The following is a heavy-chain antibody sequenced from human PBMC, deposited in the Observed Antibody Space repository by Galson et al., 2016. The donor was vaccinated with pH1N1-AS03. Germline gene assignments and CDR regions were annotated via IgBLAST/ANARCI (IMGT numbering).Heavy chain of an antibody. Sequence: SLRLSCAGAGFTFSSHDLYWVRQPPGKGLEWVSASGTAGDTYYAGSVKGRFTISRENAKNSLYLQMNSLRAEDTAVYYCARLRVVVVPAALGGSDYFDSWGQGTLVTISS. J-gene: IGHJ4*02. CDR3: ARLRVVVVPAALGGSDYFDS. V-gene: IGHV3-13*01. CDR2: SGTAGDT. D-gene: IGHD2-2*01. CDR1: GFTFSSHD.